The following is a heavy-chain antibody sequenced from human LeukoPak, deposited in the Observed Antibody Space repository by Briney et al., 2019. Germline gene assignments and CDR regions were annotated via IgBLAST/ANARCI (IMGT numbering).Heavy chain of an antibody. J-gene: IGHJ4*02. Sequence: PGGSLRLSCAASGFTFSSYSMNWVRQAPGKGLEWVSYISSSGSTIYYADSVEGRFTISRDNAKNSLYLQMNSLRAEDTAVYYCARGRVVTKLIDYWGQGTLVTVSS. CDR1: GFTFSSYS. CDR2: ISSSGSTI. V-gene: IGHV3-48*04. D-gene: IGHD2-21*02. CDR3: ARGRVVTKLIDY.